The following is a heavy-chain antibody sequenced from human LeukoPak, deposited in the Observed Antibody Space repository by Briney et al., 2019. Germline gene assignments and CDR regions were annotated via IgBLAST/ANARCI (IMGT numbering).Heavy chain of an antibody. CDR3: ARDAGNSGYGCDL. J-gene: IGHJ5*02. CDR1: GFTFSQYS. Sequence: GSLRLSCAASGFTFSQYSMNWVRQAPGKGLEWVSHIRSSSETFYADSVKGRFTISRDNARNSLYLQMNNLRGEDAAIYYSARDAGNSGYGCDLWGQGTLVTVSS. CDR2: IRSSSET. D-gene: IGHD5-12*01. V-gene: IGHV3-48*01.